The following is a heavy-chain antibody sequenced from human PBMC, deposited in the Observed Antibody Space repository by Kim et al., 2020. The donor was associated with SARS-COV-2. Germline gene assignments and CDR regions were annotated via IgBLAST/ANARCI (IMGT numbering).Heavy chain of an antibody. CDR1: GGSFSGYY. Sequence: SETLSLTCAVYGGSFSGYYWNWIRQTPGKGLEWIGEINHSGSTNYNPSLMSRVIISVDTSTNQFLLQLSSVTATDTAAYYCARVGIGASGDGLRYLYYG. J-gene: IGHJ6*01. CDR2: INHSGST. D-gene: IGHD2-15*01. V-gene: IGHV4-34*01. CDR3: ARVGIGASGDGLRYLYYG.